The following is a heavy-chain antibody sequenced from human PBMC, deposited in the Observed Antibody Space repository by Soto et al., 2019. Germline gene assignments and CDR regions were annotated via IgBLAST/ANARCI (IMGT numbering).Heavy chain of an antibody. CDR3: ARGGRWLFDY. V-gene: IGHV4-4*02. Sequence: QVQLEESGPGLVKPSGTLSLTCAVSGGSISTDNWWSWVRQPPGKGLEWDGEIYHSGSTNYNPSLKSRLTISIDKSKDQFSLDVRSVTAADTAVYYCARGGRWLFDYWGQGTLVTVSS. CDR2: IYHSGST. CDR1: GGSISTDNW. D-gene: IGHD5-12*01. J-gene: IGHJ4*02.